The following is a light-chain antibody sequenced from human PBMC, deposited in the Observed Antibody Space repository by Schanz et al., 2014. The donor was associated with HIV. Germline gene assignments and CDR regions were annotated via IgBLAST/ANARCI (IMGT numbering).Light chain of an antibody. CDR1: SSDGGVYHY. CDR2: DVN. CDR3: NSFAGSNIPWV. J-gene: IGLJ3*02. V-gene: IGLV2-14*03. Sequence: QSALTQPASVSGSPGQSITISCTGTSSDGGVYHYASWYQQHPGKTPKLMIYDVNNRPSGVSNRFSGSKSGNTASLTISGLQAEDEADYYCNSFAGSNIPWVFGGGTKPTVL.